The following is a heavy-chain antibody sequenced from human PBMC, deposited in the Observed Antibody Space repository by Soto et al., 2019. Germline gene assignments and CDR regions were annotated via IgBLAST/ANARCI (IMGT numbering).Heavy chain of an antibody. D-gene: IGHD6-19*01. CDR2: INHSGST. CDR3: ARGSRVAGILKDYYYYGMDV. CDR1: GGSFSGYY. Sequence: SETLSLTCAVYGGSFSGYYWSWIRQPPGKGLEWIGEINHSGSTNYNPSLKSRVTISVDTPKNQFSLKLSSVTAADTAVYYCARGSRVAGILKDYYYYGMDVWGQGTTVTVSS. V-gene: IGHV4-34*01. J-gene: IGHJ6*02.